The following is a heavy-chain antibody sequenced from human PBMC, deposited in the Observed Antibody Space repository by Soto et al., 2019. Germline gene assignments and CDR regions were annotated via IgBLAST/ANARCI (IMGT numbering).Heavy chain of an antibody. J-gene: IGHJ6*02. CDR1: GYTFTSYG. V-gene: IGHV1-18*01. Sequence: ASVKVSCKASGYTFTSYGISWVRQAPGQGLEWMGWISAYNGNTNYAQKLQGRVTMTTDTSTSTAYMELRSLRSDDTAVYYCARYWYNYYDSSGRGNYYYYGMDVWGQGTTVTVSS. CDR3: ARYWYNYYDSSGRGNYYYYGMDV. D-gene: IGHD3-22*01. CDR2: ISAYNGNT.